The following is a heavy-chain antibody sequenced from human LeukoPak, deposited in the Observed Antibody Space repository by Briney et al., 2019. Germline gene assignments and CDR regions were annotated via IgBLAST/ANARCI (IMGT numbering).Heavy chain of an antibody. CDR2: IYTGGTT. CDR3: VVDRYCSGGSCSDALDL. J-gene: IGHJ3*01. V-gene: IGHV3-53*01. Sequence: PGGSLRISCAASGFIVSSIYISWVRQAPGKGLEWVSVIYTGGTTYYSDSVKGRFTISRDDSKNTVYLQMNSLRAEDTAIYYCVVDRYCSGGSCSDALDLWGHGTMVTVSS. CDR1: GFIVSSIY. D-gene: IGHD2-15*01.